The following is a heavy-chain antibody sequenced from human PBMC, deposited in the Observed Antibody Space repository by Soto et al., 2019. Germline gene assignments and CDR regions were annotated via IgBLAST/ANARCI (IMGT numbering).Heavy chain of an antibody. V-gene: IGHV3-30-3*01. CDR3: AGGGGDTAMVNGMDV. D-gene: IGHD5-18*01. Sequence: AGSLRLSCAASGFTFSSYSRHWVRQAPGKGLEWVAVISYEGSNKYYADSVKGRFTISRDNSKNTQYLQMNSLRAEDTAVYYCAGGGGDTAMVNGMDVWGQGTTVTVSS. CDR2: ISYEGSNK. CDR1: GFTFSSYS. J-gene: IGHJ6*02.